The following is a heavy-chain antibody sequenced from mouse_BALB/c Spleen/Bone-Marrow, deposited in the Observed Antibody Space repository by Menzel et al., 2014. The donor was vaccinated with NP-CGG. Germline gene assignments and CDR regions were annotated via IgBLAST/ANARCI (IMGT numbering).Heavy chain of an antibody. CDR2: IWAGGST. CDR1: GFSLSSYG. D-gene: IGHD1-1*01. V-gene: IGHV2-9*02. CDR3: SRPYYYGSYYAMDY. Sequence: QVQLKESGPGLVAPSQSLSITCTVSGFSLSSYGVHWVRQPPGKGLEWLGVIWAGGSTNYNSALMSRLSISKDNSKNQVFLKMNSLQTDDTAMYYCSRPYYYGSYYAMDYWGQGTSATVSS. J-gene: IGHJ4*01.